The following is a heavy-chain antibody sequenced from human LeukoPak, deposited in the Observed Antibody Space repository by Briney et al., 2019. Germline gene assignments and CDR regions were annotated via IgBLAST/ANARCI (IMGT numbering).Heavy chain of an antibody. D-gene: IGHD3-9*01. CDR3: AKDAYYDIAEY. V-gene: IGHV3-23*01. Sequence: GGSLRLSCAASGFTFNNYAMSWVRQAPGKGLEWVSSITSSGDRTFYADSVRGRFTISRDNSRSTLYLQMDSLRAEDTAVYYCAKDAYYDIAEYWGQGTLVAVSS. J-gene: IGHJ4*02. CDR1: GFTFNNYA. CDR2: ITSSGDRT.